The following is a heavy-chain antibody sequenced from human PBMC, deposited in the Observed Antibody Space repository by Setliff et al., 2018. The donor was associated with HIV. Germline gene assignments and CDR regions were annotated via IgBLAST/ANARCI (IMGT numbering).Heavy chain of an antibody. Sequence: ASVKVSCKASGYTLSTYALYWVRQAPGQGLEWMGAINPSGGSTRYAQKFQGRVTMTRDTSTSTVYMELSSLRSEDTAVYYCARDRPYSGYPDWGHGTLVTVSS. D-gene: IGHD5-12*01. J-gene: IGHJ4*01. CDR1: GYTLSTYA. CDR2: INPSGGST. V-gene: IGHV1-46*01. CDR3: ARDRPYSGYPD.